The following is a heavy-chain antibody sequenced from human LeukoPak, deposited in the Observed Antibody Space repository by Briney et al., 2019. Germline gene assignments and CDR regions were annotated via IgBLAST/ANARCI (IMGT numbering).Heavy chain of an antibody. Sequence: PGGSLRLSCAASGFPFRSYDFHWVRQDTGKGLEWVSGIGTAGDTYYPGSVKGRFTISRENAKNSLYLQMNSLRAADTAVYYCARGSSLGFDPWGQGTLVTVSS. CDR3: ARGSSLGFDP. CDR1: GFPFRSYD. V-gene: IGHV3-13*04. CDR2: IGTAGDT. J-gene: IGHJ5*02.